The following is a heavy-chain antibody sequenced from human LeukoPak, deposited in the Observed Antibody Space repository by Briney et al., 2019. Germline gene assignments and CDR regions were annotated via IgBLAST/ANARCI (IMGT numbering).Heavy chain of an antibody. J-gene: IGHJ6*02. CDR3: AKERLRYFDWPLGGMDV. V-gene: IGHV3-30*18. Sequence: GGSLRLSCAASGFTFSSYEMNWVRQAPGKGLEWVAVISYDGSNKYYADSVKGRFTISRDNSKNTLYLQMNSLRAEDTAVYYCAKERLRYFDWPLGGMDVWGQGTTVTVSS. CDR1: GFTFSSYE. D-gene: IGHD3-9*01. CDR2: ISYDGSNK.